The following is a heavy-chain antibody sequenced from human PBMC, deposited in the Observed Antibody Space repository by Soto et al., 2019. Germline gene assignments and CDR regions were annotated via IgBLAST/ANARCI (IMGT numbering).Heavy chain of an antibody. CDR3: VRDAYSSSHFDY. Sequence: QVQLQESGPGLVKPSETLSLTCTVSGASISPYYWSWIRQPPGKRLEWIGFISYRGNTNYKPSLESRVTISVDTSKNQFSLRLSSVTAADTALYYCVRDAYSSSHFDYWGQGTLVTVSS. J-gene: IGHJ4*02. D-gene: IGHD6-6*01. CDR2: ISYRGNT. V-gene: IGHV4-59*01. CDR1: GASISPYY.